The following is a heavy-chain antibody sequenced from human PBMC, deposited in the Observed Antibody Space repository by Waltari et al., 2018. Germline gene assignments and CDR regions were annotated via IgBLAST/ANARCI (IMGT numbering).Heavy chain of an antibody. CDR2: ISGSGGST. V-gene: IGHV3-23*01. CDR3: AKDHGGGGSSDL. D-gene: IGHD2-15*01. J-gene: IGHJ5*02. Sequence: EVQLLESGGGLVQPGGSLRLSCAASGFTFSSYAMSWVRPAPGKGLEGVSAISGSGGSTYYADSVKGRFTISRDNSKNTLYLQMNSLRAEDTAVYYCAKDHGGGGSSDLWGQGTLVTVSS. CDR1: GFTFSSYA.